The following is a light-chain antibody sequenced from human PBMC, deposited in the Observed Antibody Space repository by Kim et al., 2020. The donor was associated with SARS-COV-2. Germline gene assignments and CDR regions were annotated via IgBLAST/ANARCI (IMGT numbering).Light chain of an antibody. CDR1: SSNIGSNT. CDR2: SNN. CDR3: AAWDDSLNGWV. V-gene: IGLV1-44*01. J-gene: IGLJ3*02. Sequence: GQGVIISCSGSSSNIGSNTVNWYQQRPGTAPKLLIYSNNQRPSGVPDRFSGSKSGTSASLAISGLQSEDEADYYCAAWDDSLNGWVFGGGTQLTVL.